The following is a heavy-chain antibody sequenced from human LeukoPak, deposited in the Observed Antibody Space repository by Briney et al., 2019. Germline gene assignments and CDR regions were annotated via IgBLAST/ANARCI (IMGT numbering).Heavy chain of an antibody. CDR1: GFTFNSYS. V-gene: IGHV3-48*04. CDR3: AGGGSYYFDY. CDR2: ISSSSSTI. J-gene: IGHJ4*02. D-gene: IGHD1-26*01. Sequence: PGGSLRLSCAASGFTFNSYSMNWVRQAPGKGLEWVSYISSSSSTIYYADSVKGRFTISRDNAKNSLYLQMNSLRAEDTAVYYCAGGGSYYFDYWGQGTLVTVSS.